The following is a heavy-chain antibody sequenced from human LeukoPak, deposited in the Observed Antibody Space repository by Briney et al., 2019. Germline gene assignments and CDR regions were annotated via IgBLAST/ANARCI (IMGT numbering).Heavy chain of an antibody. CDR1: GFSFSTYG. Sequence: GRSLRLSCAASGFSFSTYGMHWVRQAPGKGLEWVAMIWYDASGQHYADSVKGRFTISRDNAKNSLFLQMNSLRPEDTALYYCAKASRHDILIGLGGYFNFWGQGNLVIVSS. CDR3: AKASRHDILIGLGGYFNF. V-gene: IGHV3-33*03. CDR2: IWYDASGQ. J-gene: IGHJ4*02. D-gene: IGHD3-9*01.